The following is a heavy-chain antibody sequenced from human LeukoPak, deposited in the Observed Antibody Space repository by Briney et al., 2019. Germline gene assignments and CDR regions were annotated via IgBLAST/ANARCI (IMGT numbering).Heavy chain of an antibody. CDR1: GFTFSSYA. CDR3: AKGEGRYEAEYFQH. D-gene: IGHD1-14*01. CDR2: ISGSGGST. J-gene: IGHJ1*01. V-gene: IGHV3-23*01. Sequence: GRSLRLSCAASGFTFSSYAMSWVRQAPGKGLEWVSAISGSGGSTYYADSVKGRFTISRDNSKNTLYLQMNSLRAEDTAVYYCAKGEGRYEAEYFQHWGQGTLVTVSS.